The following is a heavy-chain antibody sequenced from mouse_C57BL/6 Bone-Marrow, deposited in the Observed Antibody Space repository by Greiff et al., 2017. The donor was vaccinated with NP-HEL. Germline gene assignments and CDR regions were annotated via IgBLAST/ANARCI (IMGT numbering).Heavy chain of an antibody. Sequence: VQLQQPGAELVRPGSSVKLSCKASGYTFTSYWMHWVKQRPIQGLEWIGNIDPSDSETHYNQKFKDKATLTVDKSSSTAYMQLSSLTSEDSAVYYCARGTTVSPFAYWGQGTLVTVSA. CDR2: IDPSDSET. CDR3: ARGTTVSPFAY. CDR1: GYTFTSYW. D-gene: IGHD1-1*01. J-gene: IGHJ3*01. V-gene: IGHV1-52*01.